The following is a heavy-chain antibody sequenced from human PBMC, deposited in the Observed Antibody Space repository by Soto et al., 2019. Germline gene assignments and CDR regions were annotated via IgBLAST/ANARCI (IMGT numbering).Heavy chain of an antibody. D-gene: IGHD3-22*01. J-gene: IGHJ4*02. CDR3: ARPDSSGYFDY. V-gene: IGHV4-39*01. CDR1: GGSISSRSYY. Sequence: GEASETLSLTCTVAGGSISSRSYYWGWIRQPPGKGLEWIGSIYYSGSTYYNPSLKSRVTISVDTSKNQFSLKLSSVTAADTAVYYCARPDSSGYFDYWGQGTLVTVSS. CDR2: IYYSGST.